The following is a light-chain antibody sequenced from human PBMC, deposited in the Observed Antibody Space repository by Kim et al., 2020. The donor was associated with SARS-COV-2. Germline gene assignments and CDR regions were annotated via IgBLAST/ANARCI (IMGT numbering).Light chain of an antibody. CDR3: SSYTSSSTYV. CDR2: DVS. J-gene: IGLJ1*01. Sequence: LTQPASVSGSPGQSITISCTGTSSDVGGYNYVSWYQQHPGKAPKVMIYDVSKRPSGVSNRFSGSKSGNTASLTISGLQAEDEADYYCSSYTSSSTYVFGTGTKVTVL. CDR1: SSDVGGYNY. V-gene: IGLV2-14*01.